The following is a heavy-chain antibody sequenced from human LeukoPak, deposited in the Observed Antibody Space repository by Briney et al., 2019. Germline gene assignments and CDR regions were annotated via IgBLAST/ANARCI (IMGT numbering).Heavy chain of an antibody. V-gene: IGHV3-74*01. CDR2: ITSDGSIT. Sequence: PGGSLRLSCAASGFTFSSYWMHWVRQAPGKGLVWASRITSDGSITSYADSVKGRFTISRDNAKNTLYLQMDSLRAEDTAVYYCARDKDECSSTSCTYYGMDVWGQGTTVTAYS. D-gene: IGHD2-2*01. J-gene: IGHJ6*02. CDR3: ARDKDECSSTSCTYYGMDV. CDR1: GFTFSSYW.